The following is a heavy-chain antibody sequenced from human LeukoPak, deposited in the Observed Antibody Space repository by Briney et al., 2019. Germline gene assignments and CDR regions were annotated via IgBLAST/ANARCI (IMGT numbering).Heavy chain of an antibody. CDR1: GFTFSSYS. J-gene: IGHJ5*02. V-gene: IGHV3-23*01. CDR3: AKGHMVRGVIITARNRPNWFDP. D-gene: IGHD3-10*01. Sequence: GGSPRLSCAASGFTFSSYSMTWVRQAPGKGLEWVSAISGSGGSTYYADSVKGRFTISRDNSKNTLYLQMNSLRAEDTAVYYCAKGHMVRGVIITARNRPNWFDPWGQGTLVTVSS. CDR2: ISGSGGST.